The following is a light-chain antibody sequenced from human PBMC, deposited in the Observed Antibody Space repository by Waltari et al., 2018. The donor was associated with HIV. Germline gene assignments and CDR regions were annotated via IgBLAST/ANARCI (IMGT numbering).Light chain of an antibody. CDR3: QQSYSTTWT. V-gene: IGKV1-39*01. Sequence: DTQMTQSPSSLSESVGDRVTITCLASQNINNYLNWYQEKQGKAPKLLSSTAPSLHSGVPSRCRGSGSGTACTLTINNVQPEDFASYYCQQSYSTTWTFGQGTKVEIK. CDR1: QNINNY. CDR2: TAP. J-gene: IGKJ1*01.